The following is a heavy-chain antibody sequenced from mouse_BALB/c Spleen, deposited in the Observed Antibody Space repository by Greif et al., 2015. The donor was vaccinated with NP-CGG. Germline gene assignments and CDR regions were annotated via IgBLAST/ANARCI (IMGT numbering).Heavy chain of an antibody. J-gene: IGHJ2*01. CDR3: ARDWDYDDYFDY. V-gene: IGHV1-82*01. Sequence: QVQLQQSGPELVKPGASVKISCKASGYAFSSSWMNWVKQRPGQGLEWIGRIYPGDGDTNYNGKFKGKATLTADKSSSTAYMQLSSLTSVDSAVYFCARDWDYDDYFDYWGQGTTLTVSS. D-gene: IGHD2-4*01. CDR2: IYPGDGDT. CDR1: GYAFSSSW.